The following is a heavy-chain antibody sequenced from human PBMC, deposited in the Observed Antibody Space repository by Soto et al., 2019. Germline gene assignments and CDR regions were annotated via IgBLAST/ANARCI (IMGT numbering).Heavy chain of an antibody. CDR3: ARGKDDYGDSRYYYYGMDV. V-gene: IGHV3-30-3*01. D-gene: IGHD4-17*01. J-gene: IGHJ6*02. CDR1: GFTFSSYA. Sequence: GGSLRLSCAASGFTFSSYAMHWVRQAPGKGLEWVAVISYDGSNKYYADSVKGRFTISRDNSKNTLYLQMNSLRAEDTAVYYCARGKDDYGDSRYYYYGMDVWGQGTTVTVSS. CDR2: ISYDGSNK.